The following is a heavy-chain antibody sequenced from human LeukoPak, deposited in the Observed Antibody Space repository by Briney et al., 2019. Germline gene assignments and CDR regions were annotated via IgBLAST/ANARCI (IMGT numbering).Heavy chain of an antibody. CDR2: INAGNGNT. CDR1: GYTFTSYA. V-gene: IGHV1-3*01. D-gene: IGHD6-19*01. Sequence: GASVKVSCKASGYTFTSYAMHWVRQAPGQRLEWMGWINAGNGNTKYSQKFQGRVTITRDTSASTTYMELSSLRSEDTAVYYCTRGVSASSGWYVIDSWGQGTLVTVSS. CDR3: TRGVSASSGWYVIDS. J-gene: IGHJ5*01.